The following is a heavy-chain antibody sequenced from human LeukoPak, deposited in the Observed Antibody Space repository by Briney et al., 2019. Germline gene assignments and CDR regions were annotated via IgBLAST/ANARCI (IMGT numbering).Heavy chain of an antibody. V-gene: IGHV4-34*01. Sequence: SETLPLTCAVYGGSFSGYYWSWIRQPPGKGLEWIGEINHSGSTNYNPSLKSRVTISVDTSKNQFSLKLSSVTAADTAVYYCARCSGSYRTFDYWGQGTLVTVSS. CDR2: INHSGST. CDR3: ARCSGSYRTFDY. J-gene: IGHJ4*02. D-gene: IGHD1-26*01. CDR1: GGSFSGYY.